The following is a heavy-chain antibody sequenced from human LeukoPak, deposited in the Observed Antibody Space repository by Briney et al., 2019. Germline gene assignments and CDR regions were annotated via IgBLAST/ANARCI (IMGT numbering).Heavy chain of an antibody. J-gene: IGHJ6*03. CDR3: ARRGGKNYGDYLLYYYYTDV. CDR1: GYTFSSYG. Sequence: ASVKVSCKASGYTFSSYGISWVRQAPGQGLEWMGWISAYNGDTHYAQKFQGRVTMTTDTSTSTAYMELRSLRSDDTAMYYCARRGGKNYGDYLLYYYYTDVWGKGTTVTVSS. CDR2: ISAYNGDT. V-gene: IGHV1-18*01. D-gene: IGHD4-17*01.